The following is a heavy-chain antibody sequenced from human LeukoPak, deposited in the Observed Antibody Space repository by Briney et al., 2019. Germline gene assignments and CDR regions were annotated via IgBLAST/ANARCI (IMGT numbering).Heavy chain of an antibody. CDR1: GFTFGDYT. CDR2: ISWDGGST. D-gene: IGHD7-27*01. V-gene: IGHV3-43*01. CDR3: AKELGTWGSAARVFDY. Sequence: GSLRLSCSASGFTFGDYTIHWVRQAPGKGLGWVSLISWDGGSTYYADSVKGRFTISRDNSKNSLYLQMNSLRTEDTALYYCAKELGTWGSAARVFDYWGRGTLVTVSS. J-gene: IGHJ4*02.